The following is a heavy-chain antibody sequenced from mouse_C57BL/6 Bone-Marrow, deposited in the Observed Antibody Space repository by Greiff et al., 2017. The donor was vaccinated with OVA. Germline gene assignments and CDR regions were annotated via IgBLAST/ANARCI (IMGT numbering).Heavy chain of an antibody. CDR2: INPSTGGT. CDR3: AIGGSSSFYYAMDY. D-gene: IGHD1-1*01. CDR1: GYSFTGYY. Sequence: EVQLQQSGPELVKPGASVKISCKASGYSFTGYYMNWVKQSPEKSLEWIGEINPSTGGTTYNQKFKGKATLTVDKSSSTAYMQLSSLTSEDSAVYYCAIGGSSSFYYAMDYWGQGTSVTVSS. V-gene: IGHV1-42*01. J-gene: IGHJ4*01.